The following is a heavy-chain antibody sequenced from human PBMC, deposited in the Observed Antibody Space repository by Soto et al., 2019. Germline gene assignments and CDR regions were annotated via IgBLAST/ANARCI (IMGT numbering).Heavy chain of an antibody. CDR3: AKHSYYDFWPGHYYYLDF. Sequence: WGSLRLSCVTSRFSFDTFAISCVRHSPLKGLEWVSAINGGGENTYYADSVKGRFTISRDNSKNTLYLQMDSLRAEDTAVYYCAKHSYYDFWPGHYYYLDFWGQGTLVTVSS. CDR2: INGGGENT. V-gene: IGHV3-23*01. CDR1: RFSFDTFA. J-gene: IGHJ4*02. D-gene: IGHD3-3*01.